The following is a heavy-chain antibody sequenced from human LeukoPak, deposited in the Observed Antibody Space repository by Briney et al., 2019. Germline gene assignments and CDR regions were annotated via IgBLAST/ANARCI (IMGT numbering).Heavy chain of an antibody. D-gene: IGHD2-15*01. CDR2: IYTSGST. CDR3: AREPPRRNIVVVVAATVEAFDI. J-gene: IGHJ3*02. V-gene: IGHV4-4*07. CDR1: GGSISSYY. Sequence: PSGTLSLTCTVSGGSISSYYWSWIRQPAGKGLEWIGRIYTSGSTNYNPSLKSRVTMSVDTSKNQFSLKLSSVTAADTAVYYCAREPPRRNIVVVVAATVEAFDIWGQGTMVTVSS.